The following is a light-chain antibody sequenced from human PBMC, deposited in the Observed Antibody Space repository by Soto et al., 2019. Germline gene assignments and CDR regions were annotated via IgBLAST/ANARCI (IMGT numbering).Light chain of an antibody. V-gene: IGLV2-23*02. CDR2: EVN. CDR1: SSDVGSYNL. CDR3: CSYAGSSTWV. Sequence: QSVLTQPASVSGSPGQSITISCTGTSSDVGSYNLVSWYQQHPDKAPKLMIYEVNKRPSGVSNRFSGYKSGNTASLTISGLQAEDEADYYCCSYAGSSTWVFGGGTKLTVL. J-gene: IGLJ3*02.